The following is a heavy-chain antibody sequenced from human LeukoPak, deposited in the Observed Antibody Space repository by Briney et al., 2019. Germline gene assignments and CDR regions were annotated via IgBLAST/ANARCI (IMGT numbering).Heavy chain of an antibody. Sequence: TGGSLRLSCAASGFTFTNYWMSWVRQAPGKGPEWVANIKHDESKTYYDDCVKGRFTISRDNAKNSLFLQMNSLRAEDTAVYYCARDASLYCAGDPCYWAFDHWGQGTLVTVSS. J-gene: IGHJ4*02. CDR3: ARDASLYCAGDPCYWAFDH. V-gene: IGHV3-7*01. CDR2: IKHDESKT. CDR1: GFTFTNYW. D-gene: IGHD2-21*02.